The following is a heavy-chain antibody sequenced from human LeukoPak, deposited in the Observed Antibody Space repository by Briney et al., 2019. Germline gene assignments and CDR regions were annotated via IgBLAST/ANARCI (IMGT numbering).Heavy chain of an antibody. CDR1: GGTLSTTV. D-gene: IGHD3-16*01. Sequence: ASVKVSCKASGGTLSTTVINWVRQAPGQGLECMGRIFCSIGIAGYAQTFQEKVTITADESTSTAYMELRTLSSEDTAMYYCAREPGVANHLYDLWGKGPTVIVSS. CDR2: IFCSIGIA. J-gene: IGHJ6*04. CDR3: AREPGVANHLYDL. V-gene: IGHV1-69*04.